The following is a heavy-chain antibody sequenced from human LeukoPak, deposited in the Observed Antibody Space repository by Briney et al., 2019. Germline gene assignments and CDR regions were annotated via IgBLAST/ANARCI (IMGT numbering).Heavy chain of an antibody. CDR3: AKDSPDTAMGDY. J-gene: IGHJ4*02. CDR1: GFTFSSYA. D-gene: IGHD5-18*01. CDR2: ISGSGGST. Sequence: GGSLRLSCAASGFTFSSYAMSGVPQAPGEGLEWGSAISGSGGSTYYADSVKGRFTISRDNSKNTLYLQMNSLRAEDTAVYYCAKDSPDTAMGDYWGQGTLVTVSS. V-gene: IGHV3-23*01.